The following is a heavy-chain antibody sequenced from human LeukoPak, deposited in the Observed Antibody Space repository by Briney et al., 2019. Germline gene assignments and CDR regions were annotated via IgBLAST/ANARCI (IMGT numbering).Heavy chain of an antibody. V-gene: IGHV4-4*07. J-gene: IGHJ3*02. Sequence: PSETLSLTCTVSGGSISSYYWSWIRQPAGKGLEWIGRIYISGSGSTNYNPSLKSRVTISLDTSKNQFSLKLTSVTAADTAFYYCARVPGSVRPFDIWGQGTMVTVSS. CDR1: GGSISSYY. CDR2: IYISGSGST. D-gene: IGHD3-10*01. CDR3: ARVPGSVRPFDI.